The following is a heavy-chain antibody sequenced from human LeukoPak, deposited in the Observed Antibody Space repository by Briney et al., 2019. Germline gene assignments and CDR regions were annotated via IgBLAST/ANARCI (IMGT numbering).Heavy chain of an antibody. J-gene: IGHJ6*03. CDR1: GGSCSGYY. Sequence: SETLSLTCAVYGGSCSGYYWSWIRQPPGKGLEWIGYIYYSGSTNYNPSLKSRVTISVDTSKNQFSLNLSSATAADTAVYHCARLSPPTRHYYSYYMDVWGTGTTVTISS. D-gene: IGHD6-6*01. CDR3: ARLSPPTRHYYSYYMDV. V-gene: IGHV4-34*11. CDR2: IYYSGST.